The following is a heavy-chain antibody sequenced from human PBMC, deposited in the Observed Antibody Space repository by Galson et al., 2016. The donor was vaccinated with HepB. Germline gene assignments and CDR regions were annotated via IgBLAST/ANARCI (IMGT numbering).Heavy chain of an antibody. Sequence: SLRLSCAASGFNFNLYDMSWVRQEIGKSLEWVATIGAAGETYYAGSATGRFTISRDNAKNSMYLQMSSLRAEDTARYFCAREGYSSSLVYWGQGSLVFVSS. J-gene: IGHJ4*02. CDR3: AREGYSSSLVY. CDR1: GFNFNLYD. CDR2: IGAAGET. D-gene: IGHD6-13*01. V-gene: IGHV3-13*01.